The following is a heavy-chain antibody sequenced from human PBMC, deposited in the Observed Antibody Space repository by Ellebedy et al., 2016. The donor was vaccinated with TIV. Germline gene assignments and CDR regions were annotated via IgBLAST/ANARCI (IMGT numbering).Heavy chain of an antibody. CDR1: GFTFSSYW. Sequence: GGSLRPSCAASGFTFSSYWMTWVRQAPGKGLEWVAKINQDGSEEYYVDSAKGRFTISRDNAKNSLYLQMNSLRIEDTAVYYCARDGSYGDYRSPTHAFEIWGQGTTVTVSS. CDR3: ARDGSYGDYRSPTHAFEI. D-gene: IGHD4-17*01. CDR2: INQDGSEE. V-gene: IGHV3-7*01. J-gene: IGHJ3*02.